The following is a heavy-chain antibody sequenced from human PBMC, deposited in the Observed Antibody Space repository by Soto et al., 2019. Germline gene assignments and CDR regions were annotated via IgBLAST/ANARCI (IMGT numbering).Heavy chain of an antibody. D-gene: IGHD3-3*01. CDR2: INPHSGVT. CDR1: GYTFTDHS. Sequence: QVHLVQSGAAVKKPGASVIVSCKASGYTFTDHSLHWVRQAPGQGLEWMGWINPHSGVTVSAENFEGRVTMTRDTSINTAYMEMGWLRSDDTAMYYCALEMSTITYFHYWGQGTLLTVSS. V-gene: IGHV1-2*02. CDR3: ALEMSTITYFHY. J-gene: IGHJ4*02.